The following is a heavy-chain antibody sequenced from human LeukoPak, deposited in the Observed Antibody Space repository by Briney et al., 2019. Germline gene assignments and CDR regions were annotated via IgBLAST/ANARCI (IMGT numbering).Heavy chain of an antibody. Sequence: GGSLRLSCAASGFTFSNYAMTWVRQAPGKGLQWVSGISGSGGNTYFADSVKGRFTISRDNSRNTLYLQMNSLRAEDTAVYYCAKLEGYGVRGGAFDIWGQGTMVTVSS. CDR2: ISGSGGNT. CDR1: GFTFSNYA. CDR3: AKLEGYGVRGGAFDI. J-gene: IGHJ3*02. D-gene: IGHD5-24*01. V-gene: IGHV3-23*01.